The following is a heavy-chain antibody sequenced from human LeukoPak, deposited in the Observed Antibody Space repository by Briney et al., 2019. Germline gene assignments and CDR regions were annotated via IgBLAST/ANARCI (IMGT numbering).Heavy chain of an antibody. D-gene: IGHD1-26*01. CDR3: ARDPYSGSYGADYYYYMDV. J-gene: IGHJ6*03. V-gene: IGHV3-21*01. Sequence: GGSLRLSCAASGFTFSSYWMHWVRQAPGQGLEWVSSITSGSSHIYYADSVKGRFTISRDNAKSSLYLQMNSLRAEDTAVYYCARDPYSGSYGADYYYYMDVWGKGTTVTISS. CDR2: ITSGSSHI. CDR1: GFTFSSYW.